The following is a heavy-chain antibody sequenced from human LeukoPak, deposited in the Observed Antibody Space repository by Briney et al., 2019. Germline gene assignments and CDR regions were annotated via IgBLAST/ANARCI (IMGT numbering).Heavy chain of an antibody. J-gene: IGHJ5*02. CDR2: IIPIFGTA. D-gene: IGHD3-10*01. CDR3: ASVVMVRGVSWFDP. Sequence: SVKVSCKASGGTFTSYAISWVRQAPGQGLEWMGGIIPIFGTANYAQKFQGRVTITADESTSTAYMELSSLRSEDTAVYYCASVVMVRGVSWFDPWGQGTLVTVSS. CDR1: GGTFTSYA. V-gene: IGHV1-69*13.